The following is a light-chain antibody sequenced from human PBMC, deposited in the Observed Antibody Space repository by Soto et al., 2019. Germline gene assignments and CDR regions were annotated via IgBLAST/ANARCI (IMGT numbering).Light chain of an antibody. CDR2: DAS. Sequence: DIQMTQSPSSLSASVGDRVTITCRASRTISTYLNWYRQKPGKAPKLLIYDASSLQSGVPSRISGSGSGTDFTLTISSLQPEDFATYYCQQSHSTPLTFGGGTKVEIK. CDR3: QQSHSTPLT. J-gene: IGKJ4*01. CDR1: RTISTY. V-gene: IGKV1-39*01.